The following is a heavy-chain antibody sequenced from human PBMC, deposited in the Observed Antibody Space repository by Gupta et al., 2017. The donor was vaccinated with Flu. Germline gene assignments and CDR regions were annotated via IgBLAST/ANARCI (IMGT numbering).Heavy chain of an antibody. CDR3: AKGRLFGRDFDY. J-gene: IGHJ4*02. CDR2: ISGSGGST. CDR1: GFTFSSYA. Sequence: EVQLLESGGGLVQPGGSLTLSCAGSGFTFSSYAMRWVRQAPGKGLEGVSAISGSGGSTYYADSVKGRFTISRDNSKNTLYLQMNSLRAEDTAVYYCAKGRLFGRDFDYWGQGTLVTVSS. V-gene: IGHV3-23*01. D-gene: IGHD3-10*01.